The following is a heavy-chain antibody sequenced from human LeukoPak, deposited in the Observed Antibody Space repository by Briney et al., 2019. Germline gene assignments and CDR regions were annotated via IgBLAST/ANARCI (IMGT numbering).Heavy chain of an antibody. CDR2: TYYSGST. D-gene: IGHD3-3*01. CDR1: GGSVSSGSYY. CDR3: ARDPYDFWSGYPYGMDV. J-gene: IGHJ6*02. Sequence: PSETLSLTCTVSGGSVSSGSYYWSWIRQPPGTGLEWIGYTYYSGSTNYNPSLKSRVTISVDTSKNQFSLKLSSVTAADTAVYYCARDPYDFWSGYPYGMDVWGQGTTVTVSS. V-gene: IGHV4-61*01.